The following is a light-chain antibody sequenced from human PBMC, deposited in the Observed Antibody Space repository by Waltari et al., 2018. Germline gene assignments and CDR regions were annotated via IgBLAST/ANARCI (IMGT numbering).Light chain of an antibody. J-gene: IGKJ3*01. V-gene: IGKV1-39*01. Sequence: IQMTQSPSSLSASVGDRVTITCRASQSINTDLNWYQQRPGKAPKLLVYAASSLDSGVPSRFSGSGSGTDFTLTISRLLPEDFATYYCQQSYSIPPFNFGPGTKVDIK. CDR3: QQSYSIPPFN. CDR2: AAS. CDR1: QSINTD.